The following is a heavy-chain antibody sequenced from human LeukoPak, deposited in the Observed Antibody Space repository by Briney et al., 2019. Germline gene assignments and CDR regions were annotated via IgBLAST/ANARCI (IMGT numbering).Heavy chain of an antibody. J-gene: IGHJ5*02. D-gene: IGHD6-13*01. CDR2: ISAYNGNT. V-gene: IGHV1-18*01. CDR3: ARDGYSSSWYSNNWFDP. CDR1: GYTFTSYG. Sequence: ASVKVSCKASGYTFTSYGISWVRQAPGQGLEGMGWISAYNGNTNYAQKLQGGVTMTTDTSTSTAYMELRSLRSDDTAVYYCARDGYSSSWYSNNWFDPWGQGTLVTVSS.